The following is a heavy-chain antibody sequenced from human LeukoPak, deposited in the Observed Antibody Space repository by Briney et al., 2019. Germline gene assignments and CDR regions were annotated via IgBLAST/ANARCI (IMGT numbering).Heavy chain of an antibody. CDR3: TRDRKYCDDSGGYSPSYCYGMDV. D-gene: IGHD3-22*01. CDR1: GGSINNHY. J-gene: IGHJ6*02. V-gene: IGHV4-59*11. Sequence: SEALSLTCTVSGGSINNHYWSWIRQSPGTGLEWIGYVYSSGSTKYNPSLESRVTISVDTSKNQFSLRLSSVTAADTAVYYCTRDRKYCDDSGGYSPSYCYGMDVWGQGTTVTVSS. CDR2: VYSSGST.